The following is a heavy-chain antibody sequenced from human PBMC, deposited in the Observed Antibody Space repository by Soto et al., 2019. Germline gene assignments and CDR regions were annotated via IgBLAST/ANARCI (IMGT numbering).Heavy chain of an antibody. D-gene: IGHD1-26*01. CDR1: GFTFSTND. J-gene: IGHJ4*02. V-gene: IGHV3-23*01. CDR2: IKGSGDTT. CDR3: TRADGWASRD. Sequence: EVQLLESGGGLVQPGGSLRLSCVTSGFTFSTNDMSWVRQAPGKGLEWISGIKGSGDTTYYADSVKGRFTISRDNSKNTLFRQMNSLRAEDTAIYSCTRADGWASRDWCQGTMVTVSS.